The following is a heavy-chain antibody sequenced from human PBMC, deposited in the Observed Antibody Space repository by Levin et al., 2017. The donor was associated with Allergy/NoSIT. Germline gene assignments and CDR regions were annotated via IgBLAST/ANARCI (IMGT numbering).Heavy chain of an antibody. Sequence: GGSLRLSCAASGFTFSSYAIHWVRQAPGKGLEWVAAISYDGSSKYYADSVKGRFTISRDNSKNTLYLQMNSRRTEDTAVYYCARDVHYYDRSGTSARYDYWGQGTLVTVSS. CDR3: ARDVHYYDRSGTSARYDY. CDR2: ISYDGSSK. D-gene: IGHD3-22*01. CDR1: GFTFSSYA. V-gene: IGHV3-30-3*01. J-gene: IGHJ4*02.